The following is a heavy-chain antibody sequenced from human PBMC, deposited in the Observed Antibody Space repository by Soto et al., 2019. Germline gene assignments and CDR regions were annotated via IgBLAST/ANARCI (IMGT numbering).Heavy chain of an antibody. J-gene: IGHJ4*02. Sequence: SLRLSCAVSGFTFTDHAMTWVRQAPGKGLEWVSTTSNNGDRTFYADSVKGRFTVSTDRTNNTLYLQMNSLRDDDTAVYFCARPPLYSNGGYFDSWGQGTLVTVSS. CDR1: GFTFTDHA. CDR3: ARPPLYSNGGYFDS. V-gene: IGHV3-23*01. CDR2: TSNNGDRT. D-gene: IGHD6-19*01.